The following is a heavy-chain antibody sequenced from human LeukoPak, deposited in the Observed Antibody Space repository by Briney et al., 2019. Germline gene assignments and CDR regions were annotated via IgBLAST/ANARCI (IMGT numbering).Heavy chain of an antibody. Sequence: SETLSLTCAVSGGSISSSNWWSWVRQPPGKGLEWIGEIYHSGSTNYNPSLKSRVTISVDKSKNQFSLKLSSVTAADTAVYYCARDQGVCGGDCCGNWFDPWGQGTLVTVSS. V-gene: IGHV4-4*02. J-gene: IGHJ5*02. CDR1: GGSISSSNW. D-gene: IGHD2-21*02. CDR3: ARDQGVCGGDCCGNWFDP. CDR2: IYHSGST.